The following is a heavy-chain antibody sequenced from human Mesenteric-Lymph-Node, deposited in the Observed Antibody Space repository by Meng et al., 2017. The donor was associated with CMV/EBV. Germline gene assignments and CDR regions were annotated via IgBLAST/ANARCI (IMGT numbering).Heavy chain of an antibody. Sequence: GGSLRLSCAVSGFTFSDSAIHWVRRASGKGLEWVGLIRTKTNNYATIYGASVKGRFTISRDDSKDTTYLQLDSVRIEDTAVYFCTIVGSRYGSSSPYYYYGMDVWGQGTTVTVSS. V-gene: IGHV3-73*01. J-gene: IGHJ6*02. D-gene: IGHD6-6*01. CDR2: IRTKTNNYAT. CDR1: GFTFSDSA. CDR3: TIVGSRYGSSSPYYYYGMDV.